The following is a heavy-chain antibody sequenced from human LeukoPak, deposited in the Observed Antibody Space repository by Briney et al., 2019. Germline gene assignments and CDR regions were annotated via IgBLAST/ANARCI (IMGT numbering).Heavy chain of an antibody. CDR3: ARGSVAGTAY. D-gene: IGHD6-19*01. Sequence: GGSLRLSCAASGFTFSSYSMNWVRQAPGKGLEWVSYISSSSSTIYYADSVKGRFTISRGNAKNSLYLQMNSLRAEDTAVYYCARGSVAGTAYWGQGTLVTVSS. V-gene: IGHV3-48*04. CDR2: ISSSSSTI. J-gene: IGHJ4*02. CDR1: GFTFSSYS.